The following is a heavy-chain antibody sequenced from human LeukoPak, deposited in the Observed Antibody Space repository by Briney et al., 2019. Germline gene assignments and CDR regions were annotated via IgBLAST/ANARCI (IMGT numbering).Heavy chain of an antibody. CDR1: GGSISSHY. J-gene: IGHJ2*01. V-gene: IGHV4-4*07. CDR2: IYTTGST. Sequence: PSETLSLTCTVSGGSISSHYWSWIRQPAGKGLEWIGRIYTTGSTNYNPSLKSRVTMSVDTSKNQFSLKLTSVTAADTAVYYCARVTVTSYRYFDLWSRGTLVTVSS. CDR3: ARVTVTSYRYFDL. D-gene: IGHD4-17*01.